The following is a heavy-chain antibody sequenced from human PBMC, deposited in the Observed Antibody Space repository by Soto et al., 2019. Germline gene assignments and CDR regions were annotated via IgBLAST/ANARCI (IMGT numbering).Heavy chain of an antibody. J-gene: IGHJ4*02. CDR1: GFPFSSYA. V-gene: IGHV3-23*01. D-gene: IGHD5-12*01. CDR3: AKDLGYIVATNHHSRGFDY. CDR2: ISGSGGST. Sequence: HPGGSLRLSCAASGFPFSSYAMSWVRQAPGKGLEWVSAISGSGGSTYYADSVKGRFTISRDNSKNTLYLQMNSLRAEDTAVYYCAKDLGYIVATNHHSRGFDYWGQGTLVTVSS.